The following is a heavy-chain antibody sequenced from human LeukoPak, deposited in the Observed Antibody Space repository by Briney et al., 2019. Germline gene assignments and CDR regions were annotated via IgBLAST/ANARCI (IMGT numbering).Heavy chain of an antibody. D-gene: IGHD2-2*02. Sequence: GGSLRLSCAASGFTFSSYEMNWVRQAPGKGLEWVSYISSSGSTIYYADSVKGRFTISRDSAKNSLYLQMNSLRAEDTAVYYCASTMEVVVVPAAIPPYYYYGMDVWGQGTTVTVSS. CDR1: GFTFSSYE. CDR2: ISSSGSTI. J-gene: IGHJ6*02. CDR3: ASTMEVVVVPAAIPPYYYYGMDV. V-gene: IGHV3-48*03.